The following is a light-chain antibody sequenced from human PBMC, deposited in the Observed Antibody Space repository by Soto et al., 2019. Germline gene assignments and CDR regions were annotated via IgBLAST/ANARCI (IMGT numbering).Light chain of an antibody. V-gene: IGLV2-8*01. CDR2: DVS. CDR1: SSDVGGYNY. Sequence: QSALTQPPSASGSPGQSVTISCTGTSSDVGGYNYVSWYQQHPGKAPKLMIYDVSKRPSGVPDRFSGSKSGNTASLTVSGLQAEDEADYHCSLYAGSNNFVVFGGGTKLTVL. J-gene: IGLJ2*01. CDR3: SLYAGSNNFVV.